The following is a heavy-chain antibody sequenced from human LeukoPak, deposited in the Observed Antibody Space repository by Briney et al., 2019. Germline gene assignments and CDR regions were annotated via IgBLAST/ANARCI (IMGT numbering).Heavy chain of an antibody. Sequence: GGSLRLSCAASGFTFSSYAMSWVRQAPGKGLEWVSYISSSSTTIYYADSVKGRFTISRDNAKNSLYLQMNSLRDEDTAVYYCAREDSGWYDYWGQGTLVTVSS. CDR3: AREDSGWYDY. CDR2: ISSSSTTI. J-gene: IGHJ4*02. CDR1: GFTFSSYA. D-gene: IGHD6-19*01. V-gene: IGHV3-48*02.